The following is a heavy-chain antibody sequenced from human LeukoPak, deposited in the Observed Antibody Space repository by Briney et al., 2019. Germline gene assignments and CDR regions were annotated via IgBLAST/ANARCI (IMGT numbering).Heavy chain of an antibody. CDR3: AAAHGSATRFDY. CDR2: IYSGGST. J-gene: IGHJ4*02. Sequence: GGSLRLSCAASGFTFNSYGMSWVRQAPGKGLEWVSVIYSGGSTYYSDAVKDGFTISRDNYKNTLHLQMNSLRAEDTAVYYSAAAHGSATRFDYWGQGTLVTVSS. V-gene: IGHV3-53*01. CDR1: GFTFNSYG. D-gene: IGHD3-10*01.